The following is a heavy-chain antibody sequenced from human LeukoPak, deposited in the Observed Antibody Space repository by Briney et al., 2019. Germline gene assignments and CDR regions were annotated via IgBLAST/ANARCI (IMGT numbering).Heavy chain of an antibody. J-gene: IGHJ4*02. Sequence: PGGSLSLSCAASGFTFSRNGMTWVRQAPGKGLEWVSAISGSGGNTYYADSVKGRFTISRDNSKNTLYLQMNSLRAEDTAVYYCAKDRRAGSYDYWGQGTLVTVSS. CDR3: AKDRRAGSYDY. V-gene: IGHV3-23*01. CDR1: GFTFSRNG. CDR2: ISGSGGNT. D-gene: IGHD3-10*01.